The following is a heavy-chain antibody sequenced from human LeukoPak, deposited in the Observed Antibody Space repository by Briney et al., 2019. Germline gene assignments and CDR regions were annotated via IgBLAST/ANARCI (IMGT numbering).Heavy chain of an antibody. Sequence: PSETLSLTCAVYGGSFSGYYWSWIRQPPGKGLEWIGEINHSGSTNYNPSLKSRVTISVDTSKNQFSLKLSSVTAADTAVYYCARVRGYRHYYGSGTVDHWGQGTLVTVSS. CDR2: INHSGST. V-gene: IGHV4-34*01. J-gene: IGHJ4*02. D-gene: IGHD3-10*01. CDR3: ARVRGYRHYYGSGTVDH. CDR1: GGSFSGYY.